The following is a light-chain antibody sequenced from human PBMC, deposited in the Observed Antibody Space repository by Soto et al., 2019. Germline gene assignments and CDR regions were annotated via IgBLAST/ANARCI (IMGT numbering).Light chain of an antibody. V-gene: IGKV3-11*01. CDR3: QQRSNWPPT. Sequence: EIVLTQSPSTLSLSXGXRXXLSCRASQSVSSYLDWLQQKPGQAPRLLIYDASNRATGIPARFSGSGSGTDFTLTISSLEPEDFALYYCQQRSNWPPTFGGGTKVDIK. J-gene: IGKJ4*01. CDR1: QSVSSY. CDR2: DAS.